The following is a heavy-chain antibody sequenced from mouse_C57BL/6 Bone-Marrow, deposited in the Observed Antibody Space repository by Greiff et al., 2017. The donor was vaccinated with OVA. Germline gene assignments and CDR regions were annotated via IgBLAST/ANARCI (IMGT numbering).Heavy chain of an antibody. J-gene: IGHJ3*01. Sequence: QVQLQQSGAELVKPGASVKLSCKASGYSFTSYCMHWVMQRPGGGLEWIGRIIPYGGGTKYNETFKSKATLTVDKPTSTAYMQLSSLTAEDAEIYYCARCPYYGSSLGFAYWGQGTLVTVSA. D-gene: IGHD1-1*01. CDR1: GYSFTSYC. CDR2: IIPYGGGT. CDR3: ARCPYYGSSLGFAY. V-gene: IGHV1-72*01.